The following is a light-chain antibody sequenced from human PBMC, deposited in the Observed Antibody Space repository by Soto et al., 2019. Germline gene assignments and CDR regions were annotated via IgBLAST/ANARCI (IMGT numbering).Light chain of an antibody. CDR1: QSISIW. CDR3: QQYTSYSGT. J-gene: IGKJ1*01. CDR2: DAS. Sequence: DIQMTQSPSTLSASVGDRVTITCRASQSISIWLAWYQQKPGKAPKLLIYDASSLESGVPSRFSGSGSGTEFTLTLSRLQPDDFAGYYCQQYTSYSGTFGQGTKVEIK. V-gene: IGKV1-5*01.